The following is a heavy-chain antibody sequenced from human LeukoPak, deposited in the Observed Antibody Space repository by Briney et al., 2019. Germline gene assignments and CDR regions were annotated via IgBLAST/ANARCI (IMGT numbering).Heavy chain of an antibody. CDR1: GYSFIDYY. V-gene: IGHV1-2*02. Sequence: ASVKVSCKTSGYSFIDYYIHWVRQAPGQGLEWMGWINSNSADTNYAQKFQGRVTMTRDTSISTAYMELSRLRSDDTAVYYCARVPVVVRTFDYWGQGTLVTVSS. J-gene: IGHJ4*02. CDR2: INSNSADT. CDR3: ARVPVVVRTFDY. D-gene: IGHD3-22*01.